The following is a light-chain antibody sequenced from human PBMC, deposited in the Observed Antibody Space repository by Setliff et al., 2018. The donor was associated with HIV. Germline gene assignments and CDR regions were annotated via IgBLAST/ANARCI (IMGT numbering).Light chain of an antibody. CDR1: RSNIGAGYD. CDR2: VNS. J-gene: IGLJ1*01. V-gene: IGLV1-40*01. Sequence: QSVLTQPPSVSGAPGQRVTISCTGDRSNIGAGYDVHWYQQLPGAAPKLLIYVNSNRPSGVPDRFSGSKSGTSASLAITGLQAEDEADYYCQSYDSNLSGVFGTGTKGTVL. CDR3: QSYDSNLSGV.